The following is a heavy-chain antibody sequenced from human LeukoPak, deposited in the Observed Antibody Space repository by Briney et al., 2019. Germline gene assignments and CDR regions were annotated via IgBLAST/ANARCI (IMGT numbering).Heavy chain of an antibody. CDR3: AKDSTPDYYDSSGYFDY. CDR1: GFTFSSYG. J-gene: IGHJ4*02. CDR2: IRYDGSNK. D-gene: IGHD3-22*01. V-gene: IGHV3-30*02. Sequence: PGGSLRLSCAASGFTFSSYGMHWVHQAPSKGLEGVAFIRYDGSNKYYADSVKGRFTISSDNSTNTLDMQMNSLRAEDTAVYYCAKDSTPDYYDSSGYFDYWGQGTLVTVSS.